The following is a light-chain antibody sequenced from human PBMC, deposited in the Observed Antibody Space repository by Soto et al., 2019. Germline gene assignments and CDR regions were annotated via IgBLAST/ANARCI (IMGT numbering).Light chain of an antibody. CDR1: SSEVGGYNY. CDR2: EVS. Sequence: QSALTQPASVSGSPGPSITISCTGTSSEVGGYNYVSWDQQHPGKAPKLMIYEVSNRPSGVSNRFSGSKSGNTASLTISGLQAEDEADYYGRSYTSSRIRGFGGGTKLTVL. J-gene: IGLJ3*02. CDR3: RSYTSSRIRG. V-gene: IGLV2-14*01.